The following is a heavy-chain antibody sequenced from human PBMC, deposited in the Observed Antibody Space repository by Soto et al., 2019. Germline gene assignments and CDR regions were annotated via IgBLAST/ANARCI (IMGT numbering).Heavy chain of an antibody. D-gene: IGHD3-22*01. CDR2: IIPVFGTP. CDR1: GGSLSNYG. V-gene: IGHV1-69*12. CDR3: ARGDATKIVVTTYYAMDD. Sequence: QVQLVQSGAEVKKPGSSVKVSCKASGGSLSNYGISWVRQAPGQGLEWMGAIIPVFGTPNYAQKFQDRVTITADESTTTVYREVRSLTSEDTAVYYCARGDATKIVVTTYYAMDDWGQGTTVAVSS. J-gene: IGHJ6*02.